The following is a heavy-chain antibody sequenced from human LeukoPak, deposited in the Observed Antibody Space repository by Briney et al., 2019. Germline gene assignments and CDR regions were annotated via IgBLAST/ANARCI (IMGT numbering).Heavy chain of an antibody. CDR1: GFTFSDYY. Sequence: PGGSLRLSCAASGFTFSDYYMNWIRQAPGKGLEWVSYISSRSTYTNYADSVKGRFIISRDNAKNSLYLQMNSLRAEDTALYYCARALYISGWCNDGYWGQGTLVTVSS. V-gene: IGHV3-11*06. J-gene: IGHJ4*02. CDR3: ARALYISGWCNDGY. CDR2: ISSRSTYT. D-gene: IGHD6-19*01.